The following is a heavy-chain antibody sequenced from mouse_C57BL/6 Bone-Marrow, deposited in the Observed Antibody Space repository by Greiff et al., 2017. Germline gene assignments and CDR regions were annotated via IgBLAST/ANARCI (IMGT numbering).Heavy chain of an antibody. Sequence: EVQGVESGGGLVQPKGSLKLSCAASGFCFNTYAMNWVRQAPGKGLEWVVRIRSKSNNYATYYADSVKDRFTISRDDSESMLYLQRNNLKTKDTAMYYCVSPTWFAYWGQGTLVTVSA. CDR3: VSPTWFAY. J-gene: IGHJ3*01. V-gene: IGHV10-1*01. CDR2: IRSKSNNYAT. CDR1: GFCFNTYA.